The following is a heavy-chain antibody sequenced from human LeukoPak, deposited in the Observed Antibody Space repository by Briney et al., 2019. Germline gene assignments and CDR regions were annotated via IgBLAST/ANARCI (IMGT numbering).Heavy chain of an antibody. CDR3: ARGGGCGGSCYRPFDY. J-gene: IGHJ4*02. Sequence: SETLSLTCAVSGGSISSGGYSWSWIRQPPGKGLEGIGYIYHSGSTYYNPSLKSRVTISVDRSKNQFSLKLSSVTAADTAVYYCARGGGCGGSCYRPFDYWGQGTLVTVPS. CDR2: IYHSGST. D-gene: IGHD2-15*01. CDR1: GGSISSGGYS. V-gene: IGHV4-30-2*01.